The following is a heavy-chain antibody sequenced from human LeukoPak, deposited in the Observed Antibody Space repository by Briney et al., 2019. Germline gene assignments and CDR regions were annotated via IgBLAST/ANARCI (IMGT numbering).Heavy chain of an antibody. CDR3: ARDRDIVVVPAAIGYYYYGMDV. J-gene: IGHJ6*02. CDR1: GYTFSSYD. Sequence: GGSLRLSCAASGYTFSSYDMHWVRQATGKGLEWVSAIGTAGDTYYPGSVKGRFTISRENAKNSLYLQMNSLRAGDTAVYYCARDRDIVVVPAAIGYYYYGMDVWGQGTTVTVSS. V-gene: IGHV3-13*01. CDR2: IGTAGDT. D-gene: IGHD2-2*01.